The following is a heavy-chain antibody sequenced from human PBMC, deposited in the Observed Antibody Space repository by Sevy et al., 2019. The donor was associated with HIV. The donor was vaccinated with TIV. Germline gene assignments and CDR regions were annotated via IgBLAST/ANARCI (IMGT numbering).Heavy chain of an antibody. Sequence: ASGKVSCKASGYTFASYGISWVRQAPGQGLEWMGWVTPYNGHKKYAQKLQGRVTMTTDTSTSTAYMELRSLRSDDTAVYYCARCLGGLRPWEYNWFDPWGQGTLVTVSS. V-gene: IGHV1-18*01. J-gene: IGHJ5*02. CDR2: VTPYNGHK. D-gene: IGHD1-26*01. CDR1: GYTFASYG. CDR3: ARCLGGLRPWEYNWFDP.